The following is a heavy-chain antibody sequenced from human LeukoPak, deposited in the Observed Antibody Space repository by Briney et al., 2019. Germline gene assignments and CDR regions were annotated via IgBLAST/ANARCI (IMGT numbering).Heavy chain of an antibody. CDR3: ARLYSSGWAFDY. J-gene: IGHJ4*02. V-gene: IGHV4-59*08. CDR1: GGSISTYY. Sequence: SETLSFTCTVSGGSISTYYWNWLRQPPGKGLVWFGYIHDSGSTKDNPSLKSRVAISVDTSKNQFSLKLSSVTAADTAVYYCARLYSSGWAFDYWGQGTLVTVSS. D-gene: IGHD6-19*01. CDR2: IHDSGST.